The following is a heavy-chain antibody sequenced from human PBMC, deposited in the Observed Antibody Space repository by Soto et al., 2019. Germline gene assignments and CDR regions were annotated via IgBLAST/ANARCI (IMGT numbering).Heavy chain of an antibody. Sequence: RRASVKVSCKASGGTFSSYAISWVRQAPGQGLEWMGGIIPIFGTASYAQKFQGRVTITADESTSTAYMELSSLRSEDTAVYYCARDGYGYNPAPFDYWGQGTLVTVSS. CDR2: IIPIFGTA. CDR3: ARDGYGYNPAPFDY. CDR1: GGTFSSYA. J-gene: IGHJ4*02. V-gene: IGHV1-69*13. D-gene: IGHD5-18*01.